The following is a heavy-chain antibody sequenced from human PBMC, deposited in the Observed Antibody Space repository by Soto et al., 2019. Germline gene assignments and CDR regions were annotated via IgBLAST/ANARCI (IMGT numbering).Heavy chain of an antibody. CDR1: GDSVSSNSAA. V-gene: IGHV6-1*01. CDR3: ARLYSSSSKNYYYYYMDV. CDR2: TYYRSRWYN. J-gene: IGHJ6*03. D-gene: IGHD6-6*01. Sequence: SQTLSLTCVISGDSVSSNSAAWNWIRQSPSRGLEWLGRTYYRSRWYNDYAVSVKSRITINPDTSKNQFSLHLNSVTPEDTAVYYCARLYSSSSKNYYYYYMDVWGKGTTVTVSS.